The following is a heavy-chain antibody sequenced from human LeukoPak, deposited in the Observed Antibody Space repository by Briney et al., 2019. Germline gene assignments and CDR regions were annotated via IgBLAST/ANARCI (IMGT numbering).Heavy chain of an antibody. CDR1: GYTFTSYG. J-gene: IGHJ4*02. CDR2: ISAYNGNT. D-gene: IGHD3-10*01. V-gene: IGHV1-18*01. CDR3: ARDRTMYYYGSGSYYMPFDY. Sequence: ASVKVSCKASGYTFTSYGISWVRQAPGQRLEWMGWISAYNGNTNYAQKLQGRVTMTTDTSTSTAYMELRSLRSDDTAVYYCARDRTMYYYGSGSYYMPFDYWGQGTLVTVSS.